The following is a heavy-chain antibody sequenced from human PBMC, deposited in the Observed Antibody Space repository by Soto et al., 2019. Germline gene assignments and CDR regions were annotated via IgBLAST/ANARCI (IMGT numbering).Heavy chain of an antibody. J-gene: IGHJ4*02. D-gene: IGHD6-13*01. CDR2: IYYSGST. CDR3: ARAGQLVRGYHFDY. V-gene: IGHV4-31*03. CDR1: GGSISSGGYY. Sequence: SETLSLTCTVSGGSISSGGYYWSWIRQHPGKGLEWIGYIYYSGSTYYNPSLKSRVTISVDKSKNQFSLKLSSVTAADTAVYYCARAGQLVRGYHFDYWGQGTLVTVSS.